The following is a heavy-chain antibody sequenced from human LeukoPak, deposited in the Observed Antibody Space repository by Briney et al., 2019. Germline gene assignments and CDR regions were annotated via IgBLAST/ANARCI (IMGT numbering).Heavy chain of an antibody. V-gene: IGHV1-2*02. CDR1: GYTFTGYY. CDR2: INPNSGGT. CDR3: ARLGAYYYDTSGYYYNRYFDY. J-gene: IGHJ4*02. Sequence: ASVKVSCKASGYTFTGYYMHWVRQAPGQGLEWMGWINPNSGGTNYAQKFQGRVTMTRGTSISTAYMELSRLRSDDTAVYYCARLGAYYYDTSGYYYNRYFDYWGQGTLVTVSS. D-gene: IGHD3-22*01.